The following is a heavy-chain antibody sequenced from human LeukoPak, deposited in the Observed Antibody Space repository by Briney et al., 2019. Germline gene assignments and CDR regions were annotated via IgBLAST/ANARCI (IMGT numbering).Heavy chain of an antibody. D-gene: IGHD6-19*01. J-gene: IGHJ4*02. V-gene: IGHV3-30*03. CDR1: GFTFSNYD. CDR2: ISYDGSNK. Sequence: GGSLRLSCAASGFTFSNYDMHWVRQAPGKGLEWVAVISYDGSNKYYADSVKGRFTISRDNAKNSLYLQMNSLRDEDTAVYYCASYRSGWSVDYWGQGTLVTVSS. CDR3: ASYRSGWSVDY.